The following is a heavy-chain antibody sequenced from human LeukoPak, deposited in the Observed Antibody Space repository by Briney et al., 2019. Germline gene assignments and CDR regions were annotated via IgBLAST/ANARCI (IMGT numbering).Heavy chain of an antibody. J-gene: IGHJ4*02. Sequence: SETLSLTCAVYGGSFSGYYWSWIRQPPGKGLEWIGEINHSGSTNYNPSLKSRVTISVDTSKNQFSLKLSSVTAADTAVYYCARGRGDSSGYYNFDYWGQGTLVTDSS. CDR3: ARGRGDSSGYYNFDY. CDR1: GGSFSGYY. CDR2: INHSGST. V-gene: IGHV4-34*01. D-gene: IGHD3-22*01.